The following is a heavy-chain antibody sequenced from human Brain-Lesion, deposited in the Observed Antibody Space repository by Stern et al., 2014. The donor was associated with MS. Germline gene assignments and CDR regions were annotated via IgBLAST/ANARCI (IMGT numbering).Heavy chain of an antibody. CDR2: IYCSGTT. Sequence: QVQLGQSGPGLVKPSQTLSLTCTVSGDSISGGGYYWSWIRQHPGKGLEWFGTIYCSGTTYYTPSLKSRVTMSVDTSNNQFPLRLRSVPAADTAVYYGARGAPYNEGKQIWGGCFDPWGQGTLVTVSS. CDR1: GDSISGGGYY. CDR3: ARGAPYNEGKQIWGGCFDP. J-gene: IGHJ5*02. V-gene: IGHV4-31*03. D-gene: IGHD5-18*01.